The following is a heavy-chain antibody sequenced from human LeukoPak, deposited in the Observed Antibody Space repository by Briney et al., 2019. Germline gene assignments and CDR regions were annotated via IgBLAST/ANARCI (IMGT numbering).Heavy chain of an antibody. Sequence: GASVKVSCKSSAYTFRSYGFSWVRQAPGQGLEWMGGIIPIFGTANYAQKFQGRVTITADESTSTAYMELSSLRSEDTAVYYCARDLGAYSSGWIYYGMDVWGQGTTVTVSS. D-gene: IGHD6-19*01. CDR3: ARDLGAYSSGWIYYGMDV. J-gene: IGHJ6*02. CDR1: AYTFRSYG. V-gene: IGHV1-69*13. CDR2: IIPIFGTA.